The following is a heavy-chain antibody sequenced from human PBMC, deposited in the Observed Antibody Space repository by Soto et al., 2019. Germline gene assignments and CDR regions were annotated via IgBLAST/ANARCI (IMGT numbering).Heavy chain of an antibody. D-gene: IGHD2-2*01. Sequence: EVQLLESGGGLVQPGGSLRLSCAASGFTFSSYAMSWVRQAPGKGLEWVSAISGSGGSTYYADSVKGRFTISRDNSKNTLYLQMNSLRAEDTAVYYCARILGYCSITSCSPRLGYFDLWGRGTLVTVSS. CDR1: GFTFSSYA. CDR3: ARILGYCSITSCSPRLGYFDL. CDR2: ISGSGGST. V-gene: IGHV3-23*01. J-gene: IGHJ2*01.